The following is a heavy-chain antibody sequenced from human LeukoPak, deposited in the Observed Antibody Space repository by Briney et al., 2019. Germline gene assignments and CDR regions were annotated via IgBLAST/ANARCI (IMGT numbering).Heavy chain of an antibody. D-gene: IGHD1-14*01. Sequence: PGGSLRLSCAASGFTFDTFWMHWVRQAPGKGLVWVSRINPEETTTNYADAVKGRFTISRDNAKNTLYLQMNSLRAEDTAVYYCARGGLEPVDYWGQGTLVTVSS. V-gene: IGHV3-74*01. CDR2: INPEETTT. J-gene: IGHJ4*02. CDR1: GFTFDTFW. CDR3: ARGGLEPVDY.